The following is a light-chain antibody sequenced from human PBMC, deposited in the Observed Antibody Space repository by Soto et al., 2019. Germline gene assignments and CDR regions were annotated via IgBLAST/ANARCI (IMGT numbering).Light chain of an antibody. CDR2: INSDGSL. V-gene: IGLV4-69*01. CDR1: NGHHSFA. J-gene: IGLJ3*02. CDR3: QTGDTAPL. Sequence: QPVLTQSPSASASLGASVKVTCTLNNGHHSFAIAWHQQKPGKGPRFLMKINSDGSLRKGDGIPDRFSGSRSGAESYLTISSLQSDDEADYYCQTGDTAPLFGGGTKLTVL.